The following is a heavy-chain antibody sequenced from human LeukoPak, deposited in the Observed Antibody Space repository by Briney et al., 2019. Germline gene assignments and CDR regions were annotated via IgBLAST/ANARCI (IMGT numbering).Heavy chain of an antibody. CDR2: INNDGSRT. CDR1: GFTFGNYW. CDR3: ASGIPAF. V-gene: IGHV3-74*01. Sequence: PGGSLRLSCAASGFTFGNYWMHWVRQVPGKGLVWVSHINNDGSRTNHADSVKGRFTISRDNAKNTLYLQMNSLRAEDTAVYYCASGIPAFWGQGTLVTVSS. J-gene: IGHJ1*01. D-gene: IGHD1-1*01.